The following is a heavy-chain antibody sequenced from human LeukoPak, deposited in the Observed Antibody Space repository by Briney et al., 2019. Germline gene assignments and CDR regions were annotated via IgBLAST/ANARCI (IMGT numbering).Heavy chain of an antibody. Sequence: GGSLRLSCAASGFTFSSYAMSWVRQAPGKGLEWVSAISGSGGSTYYADSVKGRFTISRDNSKNTLYLQMNSLRAEDTAVYYCXXGVVPAAKTYNWFDPWGQGTLVTVSS. V-gene: IGHV3-23*01. CDR3: XXGVVPAAKTYNWFDP. CDR1: GFTFSSYA. D-gene: IGHD2-2*01. J-gene: IGHJ5*02. CDR2: ISGSGGST.